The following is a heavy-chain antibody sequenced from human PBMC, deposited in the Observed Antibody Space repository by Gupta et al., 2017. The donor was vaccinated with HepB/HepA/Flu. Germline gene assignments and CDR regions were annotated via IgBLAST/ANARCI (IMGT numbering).Heavy chain of an antibody. CDR3: ARDTSGRYYYDSSGYSINYGMDV. D-gene: IGHD3-22*01. CDR1: GFTFSSYE. J-gene: IGHJ6*02. V-gene: IGHV3-48*03. CDR2: ISSSGSTI. Sequence: EVQLVESGGGLVQPGGSLRLSCAASGFTFSSYEMHWVRQAPGKGLEWVSYISSSGSTIYYADSVKGRFTISRDNAKNSLYLQMNSLRAEDTAVYYCARDTSGRYYYDSSGYSINYGMDVWGQGTTVTVSS.